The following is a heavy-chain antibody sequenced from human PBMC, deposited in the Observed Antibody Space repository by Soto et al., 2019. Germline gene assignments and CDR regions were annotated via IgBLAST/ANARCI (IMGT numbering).Heavy chain of an antibody. J-gene: IGHJ3*01. CDR3: ARVDDHACIDL. CDR1: GGSFSSDTFY. CDR2: ISFSGST. Sequence: QVQLQESGPGLVKPSQTLSLTCTVSGGSFSSDTFYWSWIRQPPGKGLERIGYISFSGSTYFNPSVMSRITKSLDTSKNHCSPKLSSVSAADMALYDCARVDDHACIDLWGQGTVVTVSS. V-gene: IGHV4-30-4*01.